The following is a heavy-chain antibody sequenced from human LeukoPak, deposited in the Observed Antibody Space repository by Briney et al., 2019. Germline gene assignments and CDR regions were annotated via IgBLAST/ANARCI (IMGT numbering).Heavy chain of an antibody. CDR1: GYTFTSYD. D-gene: IGHD3-3*01. CDR3: ARDRQNKDFWSGGDY. CDR2: MNPNSGNT. V-gene: IGHV1-8*01. J-gene: IGHJ4*02. Sequence: ASVKVSCKASGYTFTSYDINWVRQATGQGLEWMGWMNPNSGNTGYAQKFQGRVTMTRNTSISTAYMELNSLRAEDTAVYYCARDRQNKDFWSGGDYWGQGTLVTVSS.